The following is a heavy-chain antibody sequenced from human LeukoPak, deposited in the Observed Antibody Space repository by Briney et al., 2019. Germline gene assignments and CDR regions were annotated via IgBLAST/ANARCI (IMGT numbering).Heavy chain of an antibody. CDR2: IYTSGST. V-gene: IGHV4-61*02. CDR1: GGSISSGSYY. D-gene: IGHD6-6*01. CDR3: ARESMAARPGVIRRTRFDY. J-gene: IGHJ4*02. Sequence: PSETLSLTCTVSGGSISSGSYYWSWIRQPAGKGLEWIGRIYTSGSTNYNPSLKSRVTISVDTSKNQFSLKLSSVTAADTAVYYCARESMAARPGVIRRTRFDYWGQGTLVTVSS.